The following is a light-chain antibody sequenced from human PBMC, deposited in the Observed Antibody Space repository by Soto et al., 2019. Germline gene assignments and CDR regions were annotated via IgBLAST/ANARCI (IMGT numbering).Light chain of an antibody. V-gene: IGKV3-11*01. J-gene: IGKJ5*01. CDR2: DAS. CDR1: QSVSSY. CDR3: QQRT. Sequence: ESVLTHSPATLSLSPGERATLSCRASQSVSSYLAWYQQKPGQAPRLLIYDASNRATGIPARFSGSGSGTDFTLTISSLEPEDFAVYYCQQRTFGQGTRLEIK.